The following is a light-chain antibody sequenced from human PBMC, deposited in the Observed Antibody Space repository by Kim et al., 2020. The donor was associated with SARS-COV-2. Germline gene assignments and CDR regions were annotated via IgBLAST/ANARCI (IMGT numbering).Light chain of an antibody. CDR2: RDN. Sequence: PTATLACTRNHNNGGYRGAAWLQQHQGHPPKLLSYRDNSRPSGISERFSASTSGNTASLTITGLQPEDEADYYCSAWDTSLNVWVFGGGTKLTVL. V-gene: IGLV10-54*01. J-gene: IGLJ3*02. CDR1: HNNGGYRG. CDR3: SAWDTSLNVWV.